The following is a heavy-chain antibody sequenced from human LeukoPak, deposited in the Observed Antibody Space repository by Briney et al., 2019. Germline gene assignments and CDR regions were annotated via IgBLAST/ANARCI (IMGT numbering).Heavy chain of an antibody. J-gene: IGHJ4*02. V-gene: IGHV1-18*01. CDR3: ARGHYYDSSGYFSDY. Sequence: SVKVSCKASGYTFTSYGISWVRQAPGQGLEWMGWISAYNGNTNYAQKLQGRVTMTTDTSTSTAYMELRSLRSDDTAVYYCARGHYYDSSGYFSDYWGQGTLVTVSS. CDR2: ISAYNGNT. D-gene: IGHD3-22*01. CDR1: GYTFTSYG.